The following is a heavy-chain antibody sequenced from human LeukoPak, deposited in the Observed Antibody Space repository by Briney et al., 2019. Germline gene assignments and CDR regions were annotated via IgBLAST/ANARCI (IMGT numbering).Heavy chain of an antibody. V-gene: IGHV3-53*01. CDR3: ENRAGAYSHPYDY. D-gene: IGHD4/OR15-4a*01. CDR2: IYSDNT. CDR1: GFTVSSNS. J-gene: IGHJ4*02. Sequence: GGSLRLSCTVSGFTVSSNSMSWVRQAPGKGLEWVSFIYSDNTHYSDSVKGRFTVSRDNSKNTLHLPMNRLSAEDTAVYYCENRAGAYSHPYDYWGQGTLVTVSS.